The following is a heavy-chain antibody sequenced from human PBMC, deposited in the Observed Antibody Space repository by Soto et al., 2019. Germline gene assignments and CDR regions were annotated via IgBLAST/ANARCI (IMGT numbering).Heavy chain of an antibody. Sequence: GGSLRLSCAASGFTFSSYAMSWVRQAPGKGLEWVSAISGSGGSTYYADSVKGRFTISRDNSKNRLYLQMNSLRAEDTAVYYCAKSWGSGEKNVYYYYYMDVWGKGTTVTVSS. V-gene: IGHV3-23*01. CDR1: GFTFSSYA. CDR3: AKSWGSGEKNVYYYYYMDV. D-gene: IGHD3-16*01. J-gene: IGHJ6*03. CDR2: ISGSGGST.